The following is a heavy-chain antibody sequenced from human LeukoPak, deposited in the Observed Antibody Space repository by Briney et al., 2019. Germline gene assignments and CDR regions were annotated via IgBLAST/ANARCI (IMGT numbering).Heavy chain of an antibody. J-gene: IGHJ2*01. D-gene: IGHD2-21*02. CDR2: ISPSSSYI. CDR1: GFTFSSYT. V-gene: IGHV3-21*01. CDR3: ARADCGGDCAHWYLDL. Sequence: PGGSLRLSCAASGFTFSSYTMHWVRQAPGKGLEWVSSISPSSSYIKYVDSLKGRFTISRDNARDSLYLQMNSLRAEETAVYYCARADCGGDCAHWYLDLWGRGTLVTVSS.